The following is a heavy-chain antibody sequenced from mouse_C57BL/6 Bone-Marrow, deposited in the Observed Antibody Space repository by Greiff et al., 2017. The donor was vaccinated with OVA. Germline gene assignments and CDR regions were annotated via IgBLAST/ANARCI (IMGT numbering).Heavy chain of an antibody. D-gene: IGHD1-1*01. CDR2: IRNKANNHAT. J-gene: IGHJ3*01. CDR3: TRTPLYYGSSYGGFAY. V-gene: IGHV6-6*01. Sequence: EVKLMESGGGLVQPGGSLKLSCAASGFTFSDAWMDWVRQSPEKGLEWVAEIRNKANNHATYYAESVKGRFTISRDDSKSSVYLQMNSLRAEDTGIYYCTRTPLYYGSSYGGFAYWGQGTLVTVSA. CDR1: GFTFSDAW.